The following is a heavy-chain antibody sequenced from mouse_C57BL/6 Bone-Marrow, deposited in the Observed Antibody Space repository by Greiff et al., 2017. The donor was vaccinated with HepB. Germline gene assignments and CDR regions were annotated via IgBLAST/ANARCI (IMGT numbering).Heavy chain of an antibody. CDR3: ARHYYYEDYAMDY. CDR1: GFTFSDYG. CDR2: ISNLAYSI. Sequence: DVKLQESGGGLVQPGGSLKLSCAASGFTFSDYGMAWVRQAPRKGPEWVAFISNLAYSIYYADTVTGRFTISRENAKNTLYLEMSSLRSEDTAMYYCARHYYYEDYAMDYWGQGTSVTVSS. J-gene: IGHJ4*01. V-gene: IGHV5-15*01. D-gene: IGHD1-1*01.